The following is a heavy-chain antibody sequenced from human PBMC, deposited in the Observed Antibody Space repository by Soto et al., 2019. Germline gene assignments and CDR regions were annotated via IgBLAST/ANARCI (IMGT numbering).Heavy chain of an antibody. J-gene: IGHJ6*02. CDR1: GGSISSYY. CDR3: ARVGRGYSYGRHYYYYGMDV. Sequence: PSETLSLTCTVSGGSISSYYRSWIRQPPGKGLEWIGYIYYSGSTNYNPSLKSRVTISVDTSKNQFSLKLSSVTAADTAVYYCARVGRGYSYGRHYYYYGMDVWGQGTTVTVSS. CDR2: IYYSGST. V-gene: IGHV4-59*01. D-gene: IGHD5-18*01.